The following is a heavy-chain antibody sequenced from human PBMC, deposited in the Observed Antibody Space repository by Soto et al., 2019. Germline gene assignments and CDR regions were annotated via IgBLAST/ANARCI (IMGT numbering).Heavy chain of an antibody. D-gene: IGHD3-10*01. V-gene: IGHV3-9*01. CDR1: GFTFDDYA. CDR2: LSWNSGSI. Sequence: DVQLVESGGGLVQPGRSLRLSCAASGFTFDDYAMHWVRQAPGKGLEWVAGLSWNSGSICYADSVKGRFTISRDNAKNSLYLQMNSLRAEDTALYYCAKGGGVTMVRGVTHYYYYMDVWGKGTTVTVSS. CDR3: AKGGGVTMVRGVTHYYYYMDV. J-gene: IGHJ6*03.